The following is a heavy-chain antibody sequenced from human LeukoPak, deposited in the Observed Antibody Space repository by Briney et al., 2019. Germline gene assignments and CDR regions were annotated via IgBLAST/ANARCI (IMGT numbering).Heavy chain of an antibody. V-gene: IGHV1-69*01. CDR3: ARYAVGATLD. Sequence: SVKVSCKASGGTFSSYAISWVRQAPGQGLEWMGGNIPIFGTANYAQKFQGRVTITADESTSTAYMELSSLRSEDTAVYYCARYAVGATLDWGQGTLVTVSS. J-gene: IGHJ4*02. D-gene: IGHD1-26*01. CDR2: NIPIFGTA. CDR1: GGTFSSYA.